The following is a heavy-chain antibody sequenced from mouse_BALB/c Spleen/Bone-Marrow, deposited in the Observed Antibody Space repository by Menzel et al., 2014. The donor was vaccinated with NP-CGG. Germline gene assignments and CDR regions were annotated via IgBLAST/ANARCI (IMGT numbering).Heavy chain of an antibody. D-gene: IGHD2-3*01. Sequence: EVHLVESGGGLVQPGGSLKLSCAASGFDFXGFWMGWVRQAPGKGLEWIGEINPNSRTINYTPSLKDRFIISRDNAKNTLYLQMSKVRSGDTALYYCARLGYYGGFAYWGQGTLVTVSA. V-gene: IGHV4-1*02. J-gene: IGHJ3*01. CDR1: GFDFXGFW. CDR3: ARLGYYGGFAY. CDR2: INPNSRTI.